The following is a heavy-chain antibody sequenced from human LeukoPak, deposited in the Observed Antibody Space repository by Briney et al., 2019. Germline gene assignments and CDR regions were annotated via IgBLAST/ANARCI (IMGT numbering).Heavy chain of an antibody. CDR3: ARVLEGIAAPGFDY. D-gene: IGHD6-25*01. CDR1: GGPITSGGYY. V-gene: IGHV4-31*03. J-gene: IGHJ4*02. Sequence: PSETLSLTCTVSGGPITSGGYYWSWIRQYPGRGLEWIGHISYSGSTYYNPSPSLKSRLTISVDTSKTQFSLKLSSVTAADTAVYYCARVLEGIAAPGFDYWGQGTLVTVSS. CDR2: ISYSGST.